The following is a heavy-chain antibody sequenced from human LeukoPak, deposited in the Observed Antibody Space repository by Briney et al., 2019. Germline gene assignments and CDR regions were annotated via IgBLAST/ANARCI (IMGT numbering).Heavy chain of an antibody. CDR2: ISSSSSYI. D-gene: IGHD4-11*01. CDR3: GSLGGDYSKAWFDP. Sequence: NPGGSLRLSCAASGFTFSSYSMNWVRQAPGKGLEWVSSISSSSSYIYYADSVKGRFTISRDNAKNSLYLQMNSLRAEDTAVYYCGSLGGDYSKAWFDPWGQGTLVTVSS. J-gene: IGHJ5*02. CDR1: GFTFSSYS. V-gene: IGHV3-21*01.